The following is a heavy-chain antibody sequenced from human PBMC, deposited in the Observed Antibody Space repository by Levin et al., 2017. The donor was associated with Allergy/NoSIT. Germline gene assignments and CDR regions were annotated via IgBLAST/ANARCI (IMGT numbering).Heavy chain of an antibody. CDR2: IYYSGST. Sequence: SQTLSLTCTVSGGSISGGGYHWTWIRQHPEKGLEWIGYIYYSGSTFYNPSLKSPLMISVDTSKNQFSLNVSSVTAADTAVYYCAREDGSTFDFWGQGALVTVAS. CDR1: GGSISGGGYH. J-gene: IGHJ4*02. CDR3: AREDGSTFDF. D-gene: IGHD3-10*01. V-gene: IGHV4-31*02.